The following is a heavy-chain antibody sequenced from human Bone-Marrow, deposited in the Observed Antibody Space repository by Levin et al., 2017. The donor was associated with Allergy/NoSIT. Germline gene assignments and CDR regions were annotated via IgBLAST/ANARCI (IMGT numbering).Heavy chain of an antibody. Sequence: GGSLRLSCAASGVIFSSYSMNWVRQAPGKGLEWVSSISSSSSYIYYADSVKGRFAISRDNAKNSLYLQMSSLRAEDTGVYYCARAILWEIGGGAMDVWGQGTTVTVSS. J-gene: IGHJ6*02. CDR2: ISSSSSYI. V-gene: IGHV3-21*01. CDR1: GVIFSSYS. D-gene: IGHD1-26*01. CDR3: ARAILWEIGGGAMDV.